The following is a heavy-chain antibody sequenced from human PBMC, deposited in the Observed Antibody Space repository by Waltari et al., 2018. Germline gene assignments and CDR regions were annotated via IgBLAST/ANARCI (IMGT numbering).Heavy chain of an antibody. Sequence: QVQLVQSGAEVQKPGASVKVSCKASGYTFTSYAMHWVRQAPGQRLEWRGGINADNGNTKYSQKFQGRVTITRDTSASTAYMELSSLRSEDTAVYYCASLTRSGGYDYWGQGTLVTVSS. D-gene: IGHD6-25*01. J-gene: IGHJ4*02. V-gene: IGHV1-3*01. CDR1: GYTFTSYA. CDR3: ASLTRSGGYDY. CDR2: INADNGNT.